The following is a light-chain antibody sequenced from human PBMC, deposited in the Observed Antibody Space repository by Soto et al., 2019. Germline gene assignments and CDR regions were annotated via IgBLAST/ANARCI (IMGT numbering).Light chain of an antibody. Sequence: DIQMTQSPSTVSSSVCDRVTITCRSSQSISSWLAWYQQKPGKAPKLLIYDASSLESGVPSRFSGSGSGTEFTLTISSLQPDDFATYYCQQYNSYSPWTFGQGTKVDIK. CDR3: QQYNSYSPWT. V-gene: IGKV1-5*01. J-gene: IGKJ1*01. CDR1: QSISSW. CDR2: DAS.